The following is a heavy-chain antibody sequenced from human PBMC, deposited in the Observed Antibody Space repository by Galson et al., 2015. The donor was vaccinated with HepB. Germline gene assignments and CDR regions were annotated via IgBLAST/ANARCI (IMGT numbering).Heavy chain of an antibody. D-gene: IGHD4-17*01. CDR2: ISGSGGST. J-gene: IGHJ4*02. V-gene: IGHV3-23*01. Sequence: SLRLSCAASGFTFSSYAMSWVRQAPGKGLEWVSAISGSGGSTYYADSVKGRFTISRDNSKNTLYLQMNSLRAEDTAVYYCAKDGPGEDYGVYGGVSCFDYWGQGTLVTVSS. CDR3: AKDGPGEDYGVYGGVSCFDY. CDR1: GFTFSSYA.